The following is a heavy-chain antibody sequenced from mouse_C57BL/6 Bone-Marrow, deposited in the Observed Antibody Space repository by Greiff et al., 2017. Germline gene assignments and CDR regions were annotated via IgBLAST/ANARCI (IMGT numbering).Heavy chain of an antibody. CDR1: GYAFTNYL. V-gene: IGHV1-54*01. CDR3: ARKQSTTVVPHWYFDV. CDR2: INPGSGGT. J-gene: IGHJ1*03. Sequence: QVQLQQSGAELVRPGTSVKVSCKASGYAFTNYLIEWVKQRPGQGLEWIGVINPGSGGTNYNEKFKGTATLTADKSSSTAYMQLSSLTSEDSSVYFCARKQSTTVVPHWYFDVWGTGTTVTVSS. D-gene: IGHD1-1*01.